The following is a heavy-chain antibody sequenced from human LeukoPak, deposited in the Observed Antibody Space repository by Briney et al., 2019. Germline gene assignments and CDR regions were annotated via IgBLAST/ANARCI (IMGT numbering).Heavy chain of an antibody. V-gene: IGHV4-59*01. CDR2: IYYSGST. CDR3: ARGDADRSGWVDY. D-gene: IGHD3-22*01. CDR1: GGSISSYY. Sequence: SETLSLTYTVSGGSISSYYWSWIRQPPGKGLEWIGYIYYSGSTNYNPSLKSRVTISVDTSKNQFSLKLSSVTAADTAVYYCARGDADRSGWVDYWGQGTLVTVSS. J-gene: IGHJ4*02.